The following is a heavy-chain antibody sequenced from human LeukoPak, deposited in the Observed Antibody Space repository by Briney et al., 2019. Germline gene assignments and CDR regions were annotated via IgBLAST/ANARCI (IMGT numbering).Heavy chain of an antibody. CDR1: RFTFSSYG. CDR2: NSDTGGGT. CDR3: AKEMLRGYYYYGMDV. V-gene: IGHV3-23*01. Sequence: GGSLRLSSAASRFTFSSYGMTWVRQAPGKGLEWVSTNSDTGGGTFYADSVKGRFTISRDNSQNTLFLQMNRLRADDTAIYYCAKEMLRGYYYYGMDVWGQGTTVTVSS. J-gene: IGHJ6*02. D-gene: IGHD3-10*01.